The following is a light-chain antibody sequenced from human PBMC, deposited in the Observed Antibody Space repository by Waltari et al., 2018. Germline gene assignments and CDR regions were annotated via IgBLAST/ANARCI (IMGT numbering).Light chain of an antibody. CDR3: CSYAGSSTFEV. J-gene: IGLJ3*02. CDR2: DVS. Sequence: SALTQPASVSGSPGHSVTLSCTGTSSEVGGYHYLSWYQQHPGKAPKLSIYDVSKRPSGVSTRFSGSKSGNTASLTISGLQAEDEADYYCCSYAGSSTFEVFGGGTKLTVL. CDR1: SSEVGGYHY. V-gene: IGLV2-23*02.